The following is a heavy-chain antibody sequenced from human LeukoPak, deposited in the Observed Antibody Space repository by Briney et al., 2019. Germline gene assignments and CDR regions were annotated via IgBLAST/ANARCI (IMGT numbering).Heavy chain of an antibody. CDR3: ARNPLRPDYDYVWGSYRQEYYFDY. Sequence: ASVTVSFTASGHTFTIYGISWLRQAPGQGLEWMGWISAYNGNTNYAQKLQGRVTMTTDTSTSTAYMELRSLRSDDTAVYYCARNPLRPDYDYVWGSYRQEYYFDYWGQGTLVTVSS. V-gene: IGHV1-18*04. D-gene: IGHD3-16*02. J-gene: IGHJ4*02. CDR2: ISAYNGNT. CDR1: GHTFTIYG.